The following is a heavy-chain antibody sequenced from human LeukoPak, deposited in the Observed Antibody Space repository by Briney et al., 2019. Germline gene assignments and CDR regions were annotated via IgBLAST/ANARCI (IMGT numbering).Heavy chain of an antibody. CDR3: AKGYGDYVEYFQH. Sequence: GGSLRLSCAASGFTFSSYAMSWVRQAPGKGLGWVSAISGSGGSTYYADSVKGRFTISRDNSKNTLYLQMNSLRAEDTAVYYCAKGYGDYVEYFQHWGQGTLVTVSS. V-gene: IGHV3-23*01. CDR1: GFTFSSYA. CDR2: ISGSGGST. J-gene: IGHJ1*01. D-gene: IGHD4-17*01.